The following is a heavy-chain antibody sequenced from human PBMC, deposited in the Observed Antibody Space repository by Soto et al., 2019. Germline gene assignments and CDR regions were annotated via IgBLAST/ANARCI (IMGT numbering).Heavy chain of an antibody. CDR2: IYYSGST. CDR3: ATYGPAENWFDP. V-gene: IGHV4-30-4*01. CDR1: GGSISSGDYY. J-gene: IGHJ5*02. Sequence: SETLSLTCTVSGGSISSGDYYWSWIRQPPGKGLEWIGYIYYSGSTYYNPSLKSRVTISVDTSKNQFSLKLSSVTAADTAVYYCATYGPAENWFDPWGQGTLVTVSS. D-gene: IGHD2-2*01.